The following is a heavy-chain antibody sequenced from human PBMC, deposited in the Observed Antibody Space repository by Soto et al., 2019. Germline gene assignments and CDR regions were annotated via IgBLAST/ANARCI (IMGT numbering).Heavy chain of an antibody. V-gene: IGHV3-7*01. CDR2: IKQDGSEK. CDR3: ARVGPRHSPHDAFDI. CDR1: GFTFSSYW. Sequence: PGGSLRLSCAASGFTFSSYWMSWVRQAPGKGLEWVANIKQDGSEKYYVDSVKGRFTISRDNAKNSLYLQMNSLGAEDTAVYYCARVGPRHSPHDAFDIWGQGTMVTVSS. D-gene: IGHD2-15*01. J-gene: IGHJ3*02.